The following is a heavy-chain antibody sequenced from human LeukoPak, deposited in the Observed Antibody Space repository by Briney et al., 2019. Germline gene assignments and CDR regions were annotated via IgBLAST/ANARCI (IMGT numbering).Heavy chain of an antibody. J-gene: IGHJ6*04. CDR1: GGSFRRYA. CDR2: IMPVLDTG. V-gene: IGHV1-69*06. Sequence: SVKVSFKASGGSFRRYAFAWVRQAPGQGLEWKGGIMPVLDTGSYAQGFQGRVTITADRSTSTAYMELRSLRPEDTALYYCAARDNGNDLLSYHAMDVWGNGTTVTVSS. CDR3: AARDNGNDLLSYHAMDV. D-gene: IGHD1-1*01.